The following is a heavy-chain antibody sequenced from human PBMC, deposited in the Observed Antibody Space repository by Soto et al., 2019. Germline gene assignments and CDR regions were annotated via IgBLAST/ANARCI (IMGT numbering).Heavy chain of an antibody. Sequence: SGGSLRLSCAASGFTFSSYAMHWVRQAPGRGLEWVAVISYDGSNKYYADSVKGRFTISRDNSKNTLYLQMNSLRAEDTAVYYCARDAYYYDSSGYRHFDYWGQGTLVTVSS. CDR1: GFTFSSYA. CDR2: ISYDGSNK. CDR3: ARDAYYYDSSGYRHFDY. D-gene: IGHD3-22*01. V-gene: IGHV3-30-3*01. J-gene: IGHJ4*02.